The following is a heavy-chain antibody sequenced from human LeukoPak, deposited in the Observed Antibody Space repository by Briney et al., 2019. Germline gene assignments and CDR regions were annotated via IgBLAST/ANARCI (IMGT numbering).Heavy chain of an antibody. J-gene: IGHJ5*02. V-gene: IGHV3-21*01. CDR3: ARLIMSDIVATLNWFDP. CDR1: GFTFNTYN. D-gene: IGHD5-12*01. CDR2: ISSSSSYI. Sequence: GGSLRLSCAASGFTFNTYNMNWVRQAPGKGLVWVSSISSSSSYIYYADSVKGRFTISRDNAKNSLYLQMNSLRAEDTAVYYCARLIMSDIVATLNWFDPWGQGTLVTVSS.